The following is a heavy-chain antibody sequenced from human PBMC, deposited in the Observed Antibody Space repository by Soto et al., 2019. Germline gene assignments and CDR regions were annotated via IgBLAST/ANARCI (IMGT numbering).Heavy chain of an antibody. CDR2: IKSQGGGGTT. J-gene: IGHJ4*02. CDR3: ATDLPNYGSGEFDY. CDR1: GFTVNKAW. Sequence: EVQLVESGGGLVKPGGSLRLSCVASGFTVNKAWMSRVRQAPGKGLEWGGRIKSQGGGGTTDYAAPVEGRFIILREDSKDTLYLQMNSLKTEDTAVYYCATDLPNYGSGEFDYWGQGTLVTVSS. D-gene: IGHD3-10*01. V-gene: IGHV3-15*01.